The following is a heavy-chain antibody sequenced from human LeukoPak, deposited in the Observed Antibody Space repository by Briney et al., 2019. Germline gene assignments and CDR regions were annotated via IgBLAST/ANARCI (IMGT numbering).Heavy chain of an antibody. V-gene: IGHV3-30*18. CDR3: AKDGVVSDAFDI. D-gene: IGHD3-16*01. J-gene: IGHJ3*02. CDR1: GFTFSDYT. CDR2: ISYDGSNK. Sequence: GGSLRLSCAASGFTFSDYTMNWVRQAPGKGLEWVAVISYDGSNKYYADSVKGRFTISRDNSKNTMYLQMNSLRAEDTALYYCAKDGVVSDAFDIWGQGTMVTVSS.